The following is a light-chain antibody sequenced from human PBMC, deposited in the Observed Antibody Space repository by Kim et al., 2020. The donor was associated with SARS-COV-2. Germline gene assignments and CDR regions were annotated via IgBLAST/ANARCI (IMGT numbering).Light chain of an antibody. CDR2: DVY. CDR1: SSGVGGYNY. Sequence: QSITISCTGASSGVGGYNYVSWYQQHPGEAPKLVIFDVYNRPSGISDRFSGSKSGNTASLTISGLQTEDEADYYCSSYTSSSRLYVFGTGTKVTVL. J-gene: IGLJ1*01. V-gene: IGLV2-14*03. CDR3: SSYTSSSRLYV.